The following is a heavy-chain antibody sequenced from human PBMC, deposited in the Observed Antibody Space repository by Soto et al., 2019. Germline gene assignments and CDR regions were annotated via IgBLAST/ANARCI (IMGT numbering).Heavy chain of an antibody. D-gene: IGHD1-26*01. Sequence: EVQLLESGGGLVQPGGSLRLSCAASGFTFSIYAMSWVRQAPGKGLEWVSSISHSGESTTYADPVKGRFTISRDNSRNTLSLQMNGLRVEVTAIYFCTKDFGARSVGGTLDQWGQGTLVTVSS. CDR2: ISHSGEST. CDR1: GFTFSIYA. CDR3: TKDFGARSVGGTLDQ. V-gene: IGHV3-23*01. J-gene: IGHJ4*02.